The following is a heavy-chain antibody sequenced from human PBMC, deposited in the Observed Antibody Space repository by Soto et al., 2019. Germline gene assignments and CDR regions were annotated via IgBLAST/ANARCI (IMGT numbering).Heavy chain of an antibody. J-gene: IGHJ4*02. V-gene: IGHV4-4*02. CDR3: ARVYSGSYSGS. CDR1: GGSISSNNW. D-gene: IGHD1-26*01. CDR2: IFHSGST. Sequence: SGTLSLTCAVSGGSISSNNWWSWVRQPPGKGLEWIGEIFHSGSTHYSPSLKSRVTISVDKSKNHFSLNLTSVTAAATAVYYCARVYSGSYSGSWGQETLGTVSS.